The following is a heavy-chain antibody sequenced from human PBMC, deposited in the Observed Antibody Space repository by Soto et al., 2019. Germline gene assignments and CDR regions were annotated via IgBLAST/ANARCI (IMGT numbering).Heavy chain of an antibody. CDR3: ARAAPYSNYLSRCAFNI. CDR1: GFTFSSYD. D-gene: IGHD4-4*01. Sequence: GGSLRLSCAASGFTFSSYDMHWVRQATGKGLEWVSAIGTAGDTYYPGSVKGRFNISRENAKNSVYIQMNSLRDGNTAVYYCARAAPYSNYLSRCAFNIWGQGTMVTVSS. J-gene: IGHJ3*02. V-gene: IGHV3-13*01. CDR2: IGTAGDT.